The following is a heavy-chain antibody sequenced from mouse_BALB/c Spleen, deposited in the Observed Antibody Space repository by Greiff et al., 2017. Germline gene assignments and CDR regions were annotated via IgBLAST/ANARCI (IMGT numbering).Heavy chain of an antibody. D-gene: IGHD2-4*01. Sequence: DVKLVESGGGLVKPGGSLKLSCAASGFTFSDYYMYWVRQTPEKRLEWVATISDGGSYTYYPDSVKGRFTISRDNAKNNLYLQMSSLKSEDTAMYYCARDQRLRRAAYAMDYWGQGTSVTVSS. V-gene: IGHV5-4*02. CDR1: GFTFSDYY. J-gene: IGHJ4*01. CDR2: ISDGGSYT. CDR3: ARDQRLRRAAYAMDY.